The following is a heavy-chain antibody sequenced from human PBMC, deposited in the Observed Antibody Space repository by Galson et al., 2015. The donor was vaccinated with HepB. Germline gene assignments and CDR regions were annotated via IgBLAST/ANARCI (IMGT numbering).Heavy chain of an antibody. J-gene: IGHJ6*02. D-gene: IGHD3-10*01. CDR2: ISSSSSYV. CDR3: ASSEYYGSGSFIHYYYGMDV. V-gene: IGHV3-21*01. Sequence: SLRLSCAASGFTFSSYSMNWVRQAPGKGLEWVSSISSSSSYVYYADSVKGRFTISRDNAKNSLYLQMNSLRAEDTAVYYCASSEYYGSGSFIHYYYGMDVWGQGTTVTVSS. CDR1: GFTFSSYS.